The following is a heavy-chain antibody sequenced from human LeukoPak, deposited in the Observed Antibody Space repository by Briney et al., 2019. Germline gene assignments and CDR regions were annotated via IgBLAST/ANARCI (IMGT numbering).Heavy chain of an antibody. CDR2: INHSGST. CDR1: GGSFSGYY. V-gene: IGHV4-34*01. CDR3: ARDRIRLGSSSWYYFDY. Sequence: SETLSLTCAVYGGSFSGYYWGWIRQPPGKGLEWIGEINHSGSTNYNPSLKSRVTISVDTSKNQFSLKLSSVTAADTAVYYCARDRIRLGSSSWYYFDYWGQGTLVTVSS. J-gene: IGHJ4*02. D-gene: IGHD6-13*01.